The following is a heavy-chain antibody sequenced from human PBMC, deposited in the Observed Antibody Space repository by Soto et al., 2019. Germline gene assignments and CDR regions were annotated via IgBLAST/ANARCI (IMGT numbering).Heavy chain of an antibody. CDR2: VNDNWCT. CDR3: VRQGFGALHGLVDV. CDR1: GGSISSYY. D-gene: IGHD3-10*01. Sequence: QVPLQESGPGLVKPSETLSISCTVSGGSISSYYCSWIRQTPEKGLEWIGYVNDNWCTNYNPSLKSRSAISLDTSKSQFSLKLTSVTATDTGVYSCVRQGFGALHGLVDVWGKGTTVTVSS. V-gene: IGHV4-59*08. J-gene: IGHJ6*04.